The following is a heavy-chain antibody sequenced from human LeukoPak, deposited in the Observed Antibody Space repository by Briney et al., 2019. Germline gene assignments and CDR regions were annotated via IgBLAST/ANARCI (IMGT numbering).Heavy chain of an antibody. CDR2: IYYSGST. V-gene: IGHV4-61*05. Sequence: PSETLPLTCTVSGGSISSSSYYWSWIRQPPGKGLEWIGYIYYSGSTNYNPSLKSRVTISVDTSKNQFSLKLSSVTAADTAVYYCANSDGYNFDYWGQGTLVTVSS. CDR1: GGSISSSSYY. CDR3: ANSDGYNFDY. D-gene: IGHD5-24*01. J-gene: IGHJ4*02.